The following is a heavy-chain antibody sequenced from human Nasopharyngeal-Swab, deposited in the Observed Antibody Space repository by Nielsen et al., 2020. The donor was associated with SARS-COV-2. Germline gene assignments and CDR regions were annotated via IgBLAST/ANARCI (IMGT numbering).Heavy chain of an antibody. J-gene: IGHJ6*02. CDR2: ISSSSSTI. V-gene: IGHV3-48*04. CDR1: GFTFSSYS. Sequence: GESLKISCAASGFTFSSYSMNWVRQAPGKGLEWVSYISSSSSTIYYADSVKGRFTISRDNAKNSLYLQMNSLRAEDTAVYYCARDGGGSTYYYYYGMDVWGQGTTVTVSS. CDR3: ARDGGGSTYYYYYGMDV. D-gene: IGHD1-26*01.